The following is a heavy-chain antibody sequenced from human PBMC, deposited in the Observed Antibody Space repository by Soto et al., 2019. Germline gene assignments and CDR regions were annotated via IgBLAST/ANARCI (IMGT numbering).Heavy chain of an antibody. CDR1: GGSFSGYY. V-gene: IGHV4-34*01. D-gene: IGHD1-26*01. CDR3: ARVREPIKGGPWFDP. CDR2: INHSGST. Sequence: SETLSLTCAVYGGSFSGYYWSWIRQPPGKGLEWIGEINHSGSTNYNPSLKSRVTISVDTSKNQFSLKLSSVTAADTAVYYCARVREPIKGGPWFDPWGQGTLVTVS. J-gene: IGHJ5*02.